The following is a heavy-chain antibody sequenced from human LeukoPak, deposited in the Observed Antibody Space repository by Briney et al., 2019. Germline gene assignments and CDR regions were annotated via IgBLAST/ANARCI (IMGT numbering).Heavy chain of an antibody. CDR1: GFTFSSYA. J-gene: IGHJ4*02. V-gene: IGHV3-30-3*01. CDR3: AKAPYRLGIPIFDY. Sequence: GRSLRLSCAASGFTFSSYAMHWVRQAPGKGLEWVAVISYDGSNEYYADSVKGRFTISRDNSKNTLYLQMNSLRAEDTAVYYCAKAPYRLGIPIFDYWGQGTLVTVSS. CDR2: ISYDGSNE. D-gene: IGHD5-12*01.